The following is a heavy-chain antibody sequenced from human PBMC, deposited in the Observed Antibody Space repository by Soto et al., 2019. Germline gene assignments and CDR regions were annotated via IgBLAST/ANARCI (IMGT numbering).Heavy chain of an antibody. CDR2: INHSGST. V-gene: IGHV4-34*01. CDR3: AILGGYCSGGSCYPRRNRVDY. J-gene: IGHJ4*02. D-gene: IGHD2-15*01. CDR1: GGSFSGYY. Sequence: QVQLQQWGAGLLKPSETLSLTCAVYGGSFSGYYWSWIRQPPGKGRGWIGEINHSGSTNYNPSLKSRVTISVDTSKNQFSLKLSSVTAADTAVYYCAILGGYCSGGSCYPRRNRVDYWGQGTLVTVSS.